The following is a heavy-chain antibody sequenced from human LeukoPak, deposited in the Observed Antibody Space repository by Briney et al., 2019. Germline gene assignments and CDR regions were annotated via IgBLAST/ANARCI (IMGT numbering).Heavy chain of an antibody. CDR1: GFTFSSYA. J-gene: IGHJ3*02. CDR2: TLYDGSNK. V-gene: IGHV3-30-3*01. Sequence: GRSLRLSCAASGFTFSSYAMPWVRQAPGKGLEWVAVTLYDGSNKLYADSAKGRFTISRDNSKNTLCLQMDSLRAEDTAVYYCAREGSSYGSGHAFDIWGQGTMVTVSS. CDR3: AREGSSYGSGHAFDI. D-gene: IGHD5-18*01.